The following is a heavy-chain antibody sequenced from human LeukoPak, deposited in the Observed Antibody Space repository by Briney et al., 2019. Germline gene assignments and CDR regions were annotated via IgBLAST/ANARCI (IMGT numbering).Heavy chain of an antibody. CDR1: GFTFSSYS. V-gene: IGHV3-23*01. D-gene: IGHD6-25*01. J-gene: IGHJ5*01. CDR2: VSTSGGTT. Sequence: PGGSLRLSCAASGFTFSSYSMNWVRQAPGKGLEWVSSVSTSGGTTYYADSVKGRFTLSRDNSKNTLYLQMNSLRAEDTAVYYCAKGAGSSWFDSWGQGTLVAVSS. CDR3: AKGAGSSWFDS.